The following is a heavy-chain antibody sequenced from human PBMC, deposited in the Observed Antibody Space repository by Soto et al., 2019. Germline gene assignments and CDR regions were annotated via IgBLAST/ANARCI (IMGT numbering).Heavy chain of an antibody. Sequence: GGSLRLSCTASGFTFGDYAMSWFRQAPGKGLEWVGFIRSKAYGGTTEYAASVKGRFTISRDDSKSIAYLQMNSLKTEDTAVYYCTRTNRLYYYDSSGYYDYYYYGMDVWGQGTTVTVSS. CDR3: TRTNRLYYYDSSGYYDYYYYGMDV. D-gene: IGHD3-22*01. V-gene: IGHV3-49*03. J-gene: IGHJ6*02. CDR1: GFTFGDYA. CDR2: IRSKAYGGTT.